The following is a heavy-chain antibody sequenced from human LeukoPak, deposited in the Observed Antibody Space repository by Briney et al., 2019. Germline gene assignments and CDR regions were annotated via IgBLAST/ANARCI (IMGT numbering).Heavy chain of an antibody. CDR3: RGVVVVAARDWFDP. Sequence: GGSLKLSCAASGFTFSGSAMHWVRPASGKGLGWVGRIRSKANSYATAYAASVKGRFTISRDDSKNTAYLQMNSLKTEDTAVYYCRGVVVVAARDWFDPWGQGTLVTVSS. CDR2: IRSKANSYAT. V-gene: IGHV3-73*01. D-gene: IGHD2-15*01. J-gene: IGHJ5*02. CDR1: GFTFSGSA.